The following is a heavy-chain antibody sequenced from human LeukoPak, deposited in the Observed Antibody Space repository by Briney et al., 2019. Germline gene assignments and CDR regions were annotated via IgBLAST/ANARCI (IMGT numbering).Heavy chain of an antibody. D-gene: IGHD6-13*01. CDR1: GGTFSSYA. J-gene: IGHJ3*02. V-gene: IGHV1-69*01. CDR3: ARGIAAAGTNAFDI. Sequence: SVKVSCKASGGTFSSYAISWVRQAPGQGLEWMGGIIPIFGTANYAQKFQGRVTITADESTSTAYMELSSLRSEDTAVYYCARGIAAAGTNAFDIWGQGTMVTVSS. CDR2: IIPIFGTA.